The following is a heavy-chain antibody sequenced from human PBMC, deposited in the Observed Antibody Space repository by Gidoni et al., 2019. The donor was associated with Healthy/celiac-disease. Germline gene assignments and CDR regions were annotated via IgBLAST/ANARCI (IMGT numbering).Heavy chain of an antibody. J-gene: IGHJ3*02. D-gene: IGHD1-26*01. Sequence: GRFTISRDNSKNTLYLQMNSLRAEDTAVYYCARESQWELLSVGAFDIWGQGTMVTVSS. CDR3: ARESQWELLSVGAFDI. V-gene: IGHV3-30*07.